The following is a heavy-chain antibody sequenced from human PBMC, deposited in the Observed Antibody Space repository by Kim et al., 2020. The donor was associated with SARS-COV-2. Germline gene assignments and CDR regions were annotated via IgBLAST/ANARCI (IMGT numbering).Heavy chain of an antibody. CDR2: IIPILGIA. Sequence: SVKVSCKASGGTFSSYAISWVRQAPGQGLEWMGRIIPILGIANYAQKFQGRVTITADKSTSTAYMELSSLRSEDTAVYYCARDPEKYSSSSVALFDYWGQGTLVTVSS. J-gene: IGHJ4*02. CDR1: GGTFSSYA. D-gene: IGHD6-6*01. V-gene: IGHV1-69*04. CDR3: ARDPEKYSSSSVALFDY.